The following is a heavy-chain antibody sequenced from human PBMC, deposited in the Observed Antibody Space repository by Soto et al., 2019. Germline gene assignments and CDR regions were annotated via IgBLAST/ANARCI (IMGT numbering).Heavy chain of an antibody. D-gene: IGHD3-10*01. Sequence: ELKLLEIGGGLVQPGGSLRLSCAASEFTFSTYAMTWVRQAPGRGLQWVATISDSGDITYYADSVKGRFTISRDNSRNTLYLQMNNLRAEDTAVYYCARDPFLWFGDSNEGGSFDSWGQGTLVTVSS. CDR2: ISDSGDIT. J-gene: IGHJ4*02. CDR1: EFTFSTYA. CDR3: ARDPFLWFGDSNEGGSFDS. V-gene: IGHV3-23*01.